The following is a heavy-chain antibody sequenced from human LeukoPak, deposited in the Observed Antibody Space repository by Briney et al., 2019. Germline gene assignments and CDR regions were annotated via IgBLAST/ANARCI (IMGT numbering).Heavy chain of an antibody. V-gene: IGHV1-2*02. D-gene: IGHD3-3*01. CDR3: ARDETIFDHYTYYYYYYMDV. CDR2: INPNSGGT. Sequence: ASVKVSCKASGYTFTGYYMHWVRQAPGQGLEWMGWINPNSGGTNYAQKFQGRVTMTRDTPISTAYMELSRPRSDDTAVYYCARDETIFDHYTYYYYYYMDVWGKGTTVTVSS. J-gene: IGHJ6*03. CDR1: GYTFTGYY.